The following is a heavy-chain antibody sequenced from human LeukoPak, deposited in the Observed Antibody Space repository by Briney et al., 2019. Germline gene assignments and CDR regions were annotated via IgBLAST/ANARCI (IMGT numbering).Heavy chain of an antibody. V-gene: IGHV3-30*18. D-gene: IGHD6-13*01. CDR1: GFTFSSYG. Sequence: GGSLRLSCAASGFTFSSYGMHWVRQAPGKGLEWVAVISYDGSNKYYADSVKGRFTISRDNSKNTLYLQMNSLRAEDTAVYYCAKDATGSSWYGADYWGQGTLVTVSS. CDR3: AKDATGSSWYGADY. J-gene: IGHJ4*02. CDR2: ISYDGSNK.